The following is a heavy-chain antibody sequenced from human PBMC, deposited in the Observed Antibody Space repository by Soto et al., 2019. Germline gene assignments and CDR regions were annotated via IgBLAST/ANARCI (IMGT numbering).Heavy chain of an antibody. CDR2: IWYDGSNK. V-gene: IGHV3-33*06. Sequence: GGSLRLSCAASGFTFSSYGMHWVRQAPGKGPEWVAVIWYDGSNKYYADSVKGRFTISRDNSKNALYLQMNSLRAEDTAVYYCAKDRKNYDFWSVYSPNGFDPWGRGTLVPVP. D-gene: IGHD3-3*01. CDR1: GFTFSSYG. CDR3: AKDRKNYDFWSVYSPNGFDP. J-gene: IGHJ5*02.